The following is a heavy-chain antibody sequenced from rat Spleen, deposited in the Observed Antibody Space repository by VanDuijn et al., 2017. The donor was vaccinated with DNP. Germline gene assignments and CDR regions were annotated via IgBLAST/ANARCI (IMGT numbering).Heavy chain of an antibody. D-gene: IGHD1-10*01. CDR1: GFTFDNYY. J-gene: IGHJ2*01. CDR3: TRENNYYFDY. V-gene: IGHV5-46*01. CDR2: ISTSGSRT. Sequence: EVKLVESGGGLVQPGRSLKLSCAASGFTFDNYYMAWVRQAPKKGLEWVATISTSGSRTYYSDSVKGRFIISRDNGKSSLYLQMNSLRSEDTATYYCTRENNYYFDYWGQGVMVTVSS.